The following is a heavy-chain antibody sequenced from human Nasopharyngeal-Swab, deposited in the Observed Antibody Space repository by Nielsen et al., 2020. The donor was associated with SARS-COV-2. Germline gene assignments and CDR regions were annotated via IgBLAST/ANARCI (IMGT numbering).Heavy chain of an antibody. V-gene: IGHV5-10-1*01. CDR1: GYTFTSYW. J-gene: IGHJ6*02. CDR3: ARGRPSSGSSAYYYYGMDV. Sequence: GESLKISCKGSGYTFTSYWISWVRQMPGKGLERMGRIDLSDSYTNYNPSLQGHVTISVNKSNSTAYLQWSSLKASDTAMYYCARGRPSSGSSAYYYYGMDVWGQGTTVTVSS. CDR2: IDLSDSYT. D-gene: IGHD1-26*01.